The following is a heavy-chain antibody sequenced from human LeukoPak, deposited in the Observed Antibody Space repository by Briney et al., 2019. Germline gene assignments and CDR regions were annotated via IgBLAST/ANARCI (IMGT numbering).Heavy chain of an antibody. Sequence: GGSLRLSCAASGFTFDDYAMHWVRQAPGKGLDWVSGISWNSDTIAYADSVKGRFTISRDNAKNSLYLQMNSLRPEDTALYYCVKQTTAGLYYYYGMDVWGQGTTVTVSS. D-gene: IGHD6-13*01. CDR1: GFTFDDYA. V-gene: IGHV3-9*01. CDR3: VKQTTAGLYYYYGMDV. J-gene: IGHJ6*02. CDR2: ISWNSDTI.